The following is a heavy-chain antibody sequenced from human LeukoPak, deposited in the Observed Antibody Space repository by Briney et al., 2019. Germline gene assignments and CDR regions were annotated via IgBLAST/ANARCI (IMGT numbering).Heavy chain of an antibody. J-gene: IGHJ6*03. V-gene: IGHV3-23*01. CDR3: AKALHGWGEYYMDV. Sequence: PGGSLRLSCAAPGFTFSSYAMSWVRQAPGKGLEWVSAISGSGGSTYYADSVKGRFTISRDNSKNTLYLQMNSLRAEDTAVYYCAKALHGWGEYYMDVWGKGTTVTVSS. D-gene: IGHD3-16*01. CDR1: GFTFSSYA. CDR2: ISGSGGST.